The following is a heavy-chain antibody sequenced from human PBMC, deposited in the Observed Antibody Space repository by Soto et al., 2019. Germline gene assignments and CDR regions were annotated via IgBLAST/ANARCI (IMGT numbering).Heavy chain of an antibody. V-gene: IGHV4-34*01. CDR3: ARGGPRYDFCSGYYTGILGY. D-gene: IGHD3-3*01. Sequence: SWIRQPPGKGLEGIGEINHSGSTNYNPSLQSRVTISVDTSKNQFSLKLSSVTAADTAVYYCARGGPRYDFCSGYYTGILGYLGQGTLVTVS. CDR2: INHSGST. J-gene: IGHJ4*02.